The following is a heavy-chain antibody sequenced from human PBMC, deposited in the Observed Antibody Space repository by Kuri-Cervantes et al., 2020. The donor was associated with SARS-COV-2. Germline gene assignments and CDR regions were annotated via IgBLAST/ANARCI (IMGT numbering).Heavy chain of an antibody. D-gene: IGHD2-2*01. CDR1: GGSISSGGFY. J-gene: IGHJ2*01. V-gene: IGHV4-31*03. CDR2: IYYSGGT. CDR3: ARRPDQIYWYFDL. Sequence: SETLSLTCTVSGGSISSGGFYWSWIRQHPGKGLEWIAYIYYSGGTYYNPSLKNRVTISVDTSKNQFSLKLSSVTAADTAVYYCARRPDQIYWYFDLWGRGTLVTVSS.